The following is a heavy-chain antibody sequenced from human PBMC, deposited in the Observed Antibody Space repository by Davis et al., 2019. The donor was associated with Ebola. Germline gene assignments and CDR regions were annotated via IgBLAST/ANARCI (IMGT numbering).Heavy chain of an antibody. V-gene: IGHV4-30-2*01. J-gene: IGHJ4*02. D-gene: IGHD4-17*01. CDR2: IYHSGST. CDR1: GGSISSGGYS. CDR3: ARRDYHTSLDY. Sequence: SETLSLTCAVSGGSISSGGYSWSWIRQPPGKGLEWIGYIYHSGSTYYNPSLKSRVTISVDRSKNQFSLKLSSVTAADTAVYYCARRDYHTSLDYWGQGTLVIVSS.